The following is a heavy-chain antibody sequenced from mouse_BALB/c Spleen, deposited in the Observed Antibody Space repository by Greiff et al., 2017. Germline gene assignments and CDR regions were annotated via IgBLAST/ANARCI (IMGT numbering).Heavy chain of an antibody. D-gene: IGHD2-1*01. Sequence: EVMLVESGGGLVQPGGSRKLSCAASGFTFSSFGMHWVRQAPEKGLEWVAYISSGSSTIYYADTVKGRFTISRDNPKNTLFLQMTSLRSEDTAMYYCARDRVYGDGNYAMDYWGQGTSVTVSS. CDR1: GFTFSSFG. V-gene: IGHV5-17*02. CDR3: ARDRVYGDGNYAMDY. J-gene: IGHJ4*01. CDR2: ISSGSSTI.